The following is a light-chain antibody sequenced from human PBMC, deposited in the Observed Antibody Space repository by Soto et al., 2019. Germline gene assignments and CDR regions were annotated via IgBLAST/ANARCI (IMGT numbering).Light chain of an antibody. Sequence: DIQMTQSPSTLSASVADRVTITCRASQSISSWLAWYQQKPGKAPKLLIYDASSLESGVPSRFSGSGSGTEFTLTISSLQPDDFATYYCQQYNSYSWTFGQGTKV. J-gene: IGKJ1*01. CDR2: DAS. CDR1: QSISSW. CDR3: QQYNSYSWT. V-gene: IGKV1-5*01.